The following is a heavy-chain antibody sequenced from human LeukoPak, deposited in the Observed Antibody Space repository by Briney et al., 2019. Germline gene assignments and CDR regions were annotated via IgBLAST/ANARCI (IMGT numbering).Heavy chain of an antibody. Sequence: GGSLRLSCAASGFTFSDYWMHWVSQARGKGLVWVSRIHSDDRSTNYAGSVRGRFTLSRDNAKNPVYLQMNSLRAEDTAVYYCSRSCNGVDCHGGLDSWGQGNLVTVSS. J-gene: IGHJ4*02. V-gene: IGHV3-74*01. CDR1: GFTFSDYW. CDR3: SRSCNGVDCHGGLDS. CDR2: IHSDDRST. D-gene: IGHD2-21*02.